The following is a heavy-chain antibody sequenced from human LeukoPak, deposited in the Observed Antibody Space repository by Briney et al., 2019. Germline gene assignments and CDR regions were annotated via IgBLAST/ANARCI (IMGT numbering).Heavy chain of an antibody. CDR1: GFTFSNAW. Sequence: GGSLRLSCAASGFTFSNAWMSWVRQAPGKGLEWVGRIKSKTDGGTTDYAAPVKGRFTISRDDSKNTLYLQMNSLKTEDTAVYYCTGDGYNWHAFDIWGQWTMVTVSS. CDR2: IKSKTDGGTT. CDR3: TGDGYNWHAFDI. D-gene: IGHD5-24*01. J-gene: IGHJ3*02. V-gene: IGHV3-15*01.